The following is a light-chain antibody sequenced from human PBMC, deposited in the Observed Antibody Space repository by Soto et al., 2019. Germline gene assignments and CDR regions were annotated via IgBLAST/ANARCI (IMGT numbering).Light chain of an antibody. CDR2: EVS. Sequence: QSALTQPPSVSGSPGQSVTISCSGTSSDVGAYNYVSWYQQYPGKAPKLMIYEVSKWPSGVPDRFSGSKSGNTASLTVSGLQAEDEADYYCSSYAGTNNVIFGGGTQLTVL. CDR1: SSDVGAYNY. CDR3: SSYAGTNNVI. V-gene: IGLV2-8*01. J-gene: IGLJ2*01.